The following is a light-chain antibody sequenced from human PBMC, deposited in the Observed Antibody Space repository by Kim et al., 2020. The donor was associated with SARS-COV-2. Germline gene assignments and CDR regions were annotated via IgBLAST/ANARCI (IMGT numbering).Light chain of an antibody. Sequence: EVVLTQSPGTLSLSPGESATLSCRTSETVSSSYIAWYRQRPGQPPRLLIYGASRRATGIPDRFSGSGSGKDFSLTISRLEPEDFVVYYCQQYGASVYTFGQGTKLEI. CDR1: ETVSSSY. CDR3: QQYGASVYT. V-gene: IGKV3-20*01. J-gene: IGKJ2*01. CDR2: GAS.